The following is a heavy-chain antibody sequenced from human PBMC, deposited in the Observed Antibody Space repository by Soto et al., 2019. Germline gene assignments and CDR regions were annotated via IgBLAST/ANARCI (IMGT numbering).Heavy chain of an antibody. CDR2: IIPILGIA. CDR1: GGTFSSYT. J-gene: IGHJ5*02. Sequence: ASVKVSCKASGGTFSSYTISWVRQAPGQGLEWMGRIIPILGIANYAQKFQGRVKITADKSTSTAYVELSSLRSEDTAVYYCARDHFHCSGGSCYSCRWFDPWGQGTLVTVSS. CDR3: ARDHFHCSGGSCYSCRWFDP. D-gene: IGHD2-15*01. V-gene: IGHV1-69*04.